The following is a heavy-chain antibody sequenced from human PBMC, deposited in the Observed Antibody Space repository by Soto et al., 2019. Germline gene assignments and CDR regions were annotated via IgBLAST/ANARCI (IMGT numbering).Heavy chain of an antibody. Sequence: EVQLLESGGGLVQPGGSLSLSCAASGFTFSSYAMTWVRQAPGKGLEWVSSIITTGGTKYYADSVKGRFNISKDNSKNTVLLQATSLRAEDTAVYYCGKDCTGGSCRAGYWGQGTLVTVSS. V-gene: IGHV3-23*01. J-gene: IGHJ4*02. D-gene: IGHD2-15*01. CDR2: IITTGGTK. CDR3: GKDCTGGSCRAGY. CDR1: GFTFSSYA.